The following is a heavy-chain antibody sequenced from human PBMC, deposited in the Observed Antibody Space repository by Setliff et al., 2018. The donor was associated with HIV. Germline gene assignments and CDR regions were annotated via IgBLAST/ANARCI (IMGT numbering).Heavy chain of an antibody. CDR1: GGSISRGLYF. CDR2: IYTSGST. V-gene: IGHV4-61*02. J-gene: IGHJ6*03. Sequence: PSETLSLTCTVSGGSISRGLYFWSWIRQPTGKGLEWIGPIYTSGSTDNNPSLKSRLTISVDTPRNQFSLKLSSVTAADTAVYYCASHQDNFGGQYYYYYYMAVGGRGTMVTVS. CDR3: ASHQDNFGGQYYYYYYMAV. D-gene: IGHD2-15*01.